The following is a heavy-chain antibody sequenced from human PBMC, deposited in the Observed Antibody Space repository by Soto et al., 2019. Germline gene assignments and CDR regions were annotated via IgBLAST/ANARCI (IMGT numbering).Heavy chain of an antibody. CDR2: INHSGST. V-gene: IGHV4-34*01. D-gene: IGHD6-13*01. CDR1: GGSFSGYY. Sequence: LSLTCAVYGGSFSGYYWSWIRQPPGKGLEWIGEINHSGSTNYKPSLKSRVTISVDTSKNQFSLKLSSVTAADTAVYYCASGGGSSWYRDYWGQGTLVTVSS. J-gene: IGHJ4*02. CDR3: ASGGGSSWYRDY.